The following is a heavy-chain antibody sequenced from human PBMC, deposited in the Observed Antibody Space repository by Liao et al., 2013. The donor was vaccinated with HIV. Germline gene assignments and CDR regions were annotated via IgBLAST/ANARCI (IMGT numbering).Heavy chain of an antibody. Sequence: QVLLQESGPGLVKPSQTLSLTCTVSGVSISGGSYYWTWIRQPAGKGPEWIGRIYTTGITSYNPSLQSRVTISGDPSRNQISLRLNSMTAADTAVYYCAGYGSAKLDFWGQGARVTVSS. J-gene: IGHJ4*02. CDR1: GVSISGGSYY. V-gene: IGHV4-61*02. D-gene: IGHD3-10*01. CDR2: IYTTGIT. CDR3: AGYGSAKLDF.